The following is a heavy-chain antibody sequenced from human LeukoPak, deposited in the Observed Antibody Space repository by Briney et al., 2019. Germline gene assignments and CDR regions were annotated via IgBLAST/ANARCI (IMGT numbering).Heavy chain of an antibody. V-gene: IGHV1-69*05. J-gene: IGHJ3*02. D-gene: IGHD5-24*01. CDR3: ARDLLEIGAFDI. CDR1: GGTFSSYA. CDR2: IIPILGTA. Sequence: ASVKVSCKASGGTFSSYAISWVRQAPGQGLEWMGRIIPILGTANYAQKFQGRVTITTDESTSTAYMELSSLRSEDTAVYYCARDLLEIGAFDIWGQGTMVTVSS.